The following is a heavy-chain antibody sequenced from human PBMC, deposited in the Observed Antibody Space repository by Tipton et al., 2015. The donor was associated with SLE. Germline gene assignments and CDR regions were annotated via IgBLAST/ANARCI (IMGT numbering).Heavy chain of an antibody. D-gene: IGHD4-11*01. Sequence: QLVQSGAEVKKPGASVKLSCRTSGYTFSDYSIHWVRQAPGERLEWMGWINTDNGNTKYSQNFQGRVTIIRDTSANTAHMELSSLKSEDTAVYYGARDRTPHLSCVNYRAVYYGMHVGGQGTTVTV. J-gene: IGHJ6*02. V-gene: IGHV1-3*04. CDR2: INTDNGNT. CDR1: GYTFSDYS. CDR3: ARDRTPHLSCVNYRAVYYGMHV.